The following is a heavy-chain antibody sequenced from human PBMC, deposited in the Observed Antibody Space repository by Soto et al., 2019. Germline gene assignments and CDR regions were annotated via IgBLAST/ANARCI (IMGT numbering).Heavy chain of an antibody. J-gene: IGHJ6*01. D-gene: IGHD2-21*01. CDR1: GSSISRGCFY. CDR2: IYYSGNT. Sequence: VFLSCPDSGSSISRGCFYWCWLRQPPGKGLEWIGNIYYSGNTYYNPSLKSRLIISIDTSKKQFSLKVGSVTAADTPVYYCASYSIYGMDVWGQGTTVTRSS. CDR3: ASYSIYGMDV. V-gene: IGHV4-30-4*01.